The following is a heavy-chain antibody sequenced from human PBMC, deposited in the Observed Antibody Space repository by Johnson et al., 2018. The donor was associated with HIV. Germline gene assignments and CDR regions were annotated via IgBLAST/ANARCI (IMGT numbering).Heavy chain of an antibody. J-gene: IGHJ3*02. Sequence: QVQLVESGGGVVQPGVSLRLSCAASGFTFSSYALHWVRQAPGKGLQWVAVISYDGSNKYYADSVKGRFTISRDNSKNTLYLQMNSLRAEDTAVYYCAKERGYSYGRGAFDIWGQGTMVTVSS. CDR3: AKERGYSYGRGAFDI. CDR1: GFTFSSYA. CDR2: ISYDGSNK. V-gene: IGHV3-30-3*01. D-gene: IGHD5-18*01.